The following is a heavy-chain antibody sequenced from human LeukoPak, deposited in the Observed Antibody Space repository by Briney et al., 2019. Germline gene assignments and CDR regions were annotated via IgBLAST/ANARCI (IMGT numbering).Heavy chain of an antibody. V-gene: IGHV4-38-2*01. CDR3: ARTYYYDRGFDP. CDR1: GYSISSGYY. J-gene: IGHJ5*02. CDR2: IYHSGST. D-gene: IGHD3-22*01. Sequence: SETLSLTCAVSGYSISSGYYWGWIRQPPGKGLEWIGSIYHSGSTYYNPSLKCRVTISVDTSKNQFSLKLSSVTAADTAVYYCARTYYYDRGFDPWGQGTLVTVSS.